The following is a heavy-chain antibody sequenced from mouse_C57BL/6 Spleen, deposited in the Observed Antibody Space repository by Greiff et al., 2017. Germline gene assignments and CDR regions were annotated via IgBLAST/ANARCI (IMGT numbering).Heavy chain of an antibody. CDR2: ISYSGST. V-gene: IGHV3-8*01. Sequence: EVQLVESGPGLAKPSQTLSLTCSVTGYSITSYYWNWIRKFPGNKLEYMGYISYSGSTYYNPSPKSRISITRDTSKNQYYLQLNSVTTEDTATYYCARYLDGYYFDYWGQGTTLTVSS. J-gene: IGHJ2*01. CDR1: GYSITSYY. CDR3: ARYLDGYYFDY. D-gene: IGHD2-3*01.